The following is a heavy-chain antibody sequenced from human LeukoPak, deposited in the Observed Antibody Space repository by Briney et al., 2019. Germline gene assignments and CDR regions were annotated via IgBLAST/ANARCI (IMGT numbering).Heavy chain of an antibody. CDR2: ISSSSSYI. CDR3: ARGGSSDFDY. D-gene: IGHD1-26*01. V-gene: IGHV3-21*01. J-gene: IGHJ4*02. CDR1: GFTFSSDS. Sequence: GGSLRLSCPASGFTFSSDSMNWVRQAPGKGLEWVSSISSSSSYIYYADSVKGRFTISRDNAKNSLYLQMDSLRAEDTAVYFCARGGSSDFDYWGQGILVSVSS.